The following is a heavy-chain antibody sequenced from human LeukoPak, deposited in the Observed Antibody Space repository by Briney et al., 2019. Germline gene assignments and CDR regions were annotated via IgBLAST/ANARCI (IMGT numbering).Heavy chain of an antibody. Sequence: GGSLRLSCAASGFTFSSYSMNWVRQAPGKGLEWVSSISSSSSYIYYADSVKDRFTISRDKAKNSVYLQMNSLRAEDTAVYYCARDPGPGSSKRNGFDYWGQGTLVTVSS. CDR3: ARDPGPGSSKRNGFDY. CDR1: GFTFSSYS. D-gene: IGHD1-26*01. V-gene: IGHV3-21*01. J-gene: IGHJ4*02. CDR2: ISSSSSYI.